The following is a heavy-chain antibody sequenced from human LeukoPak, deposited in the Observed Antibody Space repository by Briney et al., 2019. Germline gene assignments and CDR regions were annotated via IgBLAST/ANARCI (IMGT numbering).Heavy chain of an antibody. V-gene: IGHV1-69*10. CDR1: GYTFTSYG. Sequence: GASVKVSCKASGYTFTSYGISWVRQAPGQGLEWMGRIIPILGIANYAQTLQGRVTITADKSTSTAYMELSSLRSEDTAVYYCARDPEITYRRGYDWGDAFDSWGQGTMVTVSS. J-gene: IGHJ3*02. CDR2: IIPILGIA. CDR3: ARDPEITYRRGYDWGDAFDS. D-gene: IGHD5-12*01.